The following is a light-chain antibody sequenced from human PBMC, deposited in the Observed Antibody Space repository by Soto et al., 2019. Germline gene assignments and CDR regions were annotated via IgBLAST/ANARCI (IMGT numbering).Light chain of an antibody. CDR2: VAS. CDR1: QSISSNY. CDR3: QQFGTSPYT. J-gene: IGKJ2*01. V-gene: IGKV3-20*01. Sequence: EIVLTQSPGTLSLSPGERATLSCRASQSISSNYLTWYQQKPGQAPRLLVYVASSRATGIPDRFSGSGSGTDFTLTISRLESEDFAVYYCQQFGTSPYTFGRGTKLEVK.